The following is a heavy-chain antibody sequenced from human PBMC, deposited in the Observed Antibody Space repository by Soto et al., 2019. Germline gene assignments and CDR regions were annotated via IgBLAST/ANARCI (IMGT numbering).Heavy chain of an antibody. D-gene: IGHD1-1*01. J-gene: IGHJ4*02. CDR3: AKAQITWNDFLEY. Sequence: HPGGSLRLSCAASGFSVNNYAMSWVRQAPGKGLEWVSAISGSGGSTFYADSVKGRFAISRDSSKNTLNLQMNSLRAEDTAIYYCAKAQITWNDFLEYWGQGTLVTVSS. CDR2: ISGSGGST. V-gene: IGHV3-23*01. CDR1: GFSVNNYA.